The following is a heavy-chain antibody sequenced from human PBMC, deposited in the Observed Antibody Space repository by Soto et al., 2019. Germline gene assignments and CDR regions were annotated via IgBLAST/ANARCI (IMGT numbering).Heavy chain of an antibody. V-gene: IGHV4-4*07. Sequence: SETLSLTCTVSGGAISGYYWTWIRQSAGKGLEWIGRIYSSGGTKYNPSLKSRVTMSLDTSKNQFSLRLSSVTAAETAVYYCARGQRFSDSFDPWGQGTLVTVSS. CDR2: IYSSGGT. CDR1: GGAISGYY. J-gene: IGHJ5*02. D-gene: IGHD3-3*01. CDR3: ARGQRFSDSFDP.